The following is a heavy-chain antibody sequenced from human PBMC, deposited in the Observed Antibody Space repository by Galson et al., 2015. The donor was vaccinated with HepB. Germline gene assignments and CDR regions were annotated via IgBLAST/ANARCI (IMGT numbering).Heavy chain of an antibody. Sequence: SVKVSCKASGGTFSSYAISWVRQAPGQGLEWMGGIIPIFGTANYAQKFQGRVTITADESTSTAYMELSSLRSEDTAVYYCARVTHPRGAFDIWGQGTMVTVSS. D-gene: IGHD3-16*01. J-gene: IGHJ3*02. V-gene: IGHV1-69*13. CDR3: ARVTHPRGAFDI. CDR2: IIPIFGTA. CDR1: GGTFSSYA.